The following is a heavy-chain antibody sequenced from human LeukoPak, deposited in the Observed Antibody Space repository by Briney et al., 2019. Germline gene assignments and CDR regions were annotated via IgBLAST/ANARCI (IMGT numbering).Heavy chain of an antibody. D-gene: IGHD2-2*01. V-gene: IGHV4-39*07. J-gene: IGHJ5*02. CDR3: ARRRRGYCSSTSCPKPSKFDP. CDR2: INHSGST. Sequence: SETLSLTCTVSGGSVSSGTYYWSWIRQPPGKGLEWIGEINHSGSTNYNPSLKSRVTISVDTSKNQFSLKLSSVTAADTAVYYCARRRRGYCSSTSCPKPSKFDPWGQGTLVTVSS. CDR1: GGSVSSGTYY.